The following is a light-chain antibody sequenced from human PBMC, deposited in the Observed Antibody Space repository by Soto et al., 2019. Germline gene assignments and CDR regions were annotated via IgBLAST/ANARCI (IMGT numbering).Light chain of an antibody. CDR3: QQFNTYWT. CDR1: QTISSW. J-gene: IGKJ1*01. CDR2: KAS. Sequence: DIKMTQSPSTLSGSVGDRVTITCRASQTISSWLAWYQQKPGKAPKLLIYKASTLKSGVPSRFSGSGSGTEFTLTISSLQPDDFATYYCQQFNTYWTFGQRTKVDI. V-gene: IGKV1-5*03.